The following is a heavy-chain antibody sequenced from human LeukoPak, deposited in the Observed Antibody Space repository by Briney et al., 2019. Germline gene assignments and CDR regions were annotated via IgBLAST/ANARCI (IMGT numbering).Heavy chain of an antibody. J-gene: IGHJ6*02. CDR1: GGSISSGDYY. CDR2: IYYSGST. D-gene: IGHD3-9*01. V-gene: IGHV4-30-4*01. Sequence: SETLSLTCTVSGGSISSGDYYWSWIRQPPGKGLEWIGYIYYSGSTYYNPSLKSRVTISVDTSKNQFSLKLSSVTAADTAVYYCARDKTGYYDILTGLYGMDVWGQGTTVTVSS. CDR3: ARDKTGYYDILTGLYGMDV.